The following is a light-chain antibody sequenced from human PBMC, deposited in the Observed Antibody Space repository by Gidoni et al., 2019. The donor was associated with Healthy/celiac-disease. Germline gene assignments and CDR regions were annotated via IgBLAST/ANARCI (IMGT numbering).Light chain of an antibody. CDR3: QQRSNWPLT. V-gene: IGKV3-11*01. Sequence: EIVLTQSPATLSLSPGERATLTCRASQSVSSYLDWYQQKPGQAPRLLIYDASNRATAIPARVSGSGSGTDFTLTIIRLEPEDFAVYYCQQRSNWPLTFGGGTKVEIK. J-gene: IGKJ4*01. CDR2: DAS. CDR1: QSVSSY.